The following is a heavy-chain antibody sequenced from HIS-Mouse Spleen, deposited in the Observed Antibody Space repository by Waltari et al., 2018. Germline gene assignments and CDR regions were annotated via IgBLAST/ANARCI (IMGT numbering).Heavy chain of an antibody. J-gene: IGHJ4*02. CDR3: ARDPRWNDGIDY. V-gene: IGHV4-39*07. Sequence: QLQLQESGPGLVKPSETLSLTCTVPGGSIRSRSYYWGWIRQPPGRGLEGIGSIYYSGSTYYNPSLKSRVTISVDTSKNQFSLKLSSVTAADTAVYYCARDPRWNDGIDYWGQGTLVTVSS. CDR1: GGSIRSRSYY. D-gene: IGHD1-1*01. CDR2: IYYSGST.